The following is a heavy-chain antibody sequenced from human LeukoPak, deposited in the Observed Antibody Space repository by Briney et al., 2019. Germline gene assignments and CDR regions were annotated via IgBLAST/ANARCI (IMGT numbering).Heavy chain of an antibody. J-gene: IGHJ4*02. V-gene: IGHV4-34*01. Sequence: PSETLSLTCAVYGGSFSGYYWSWIRQPPGKGLEWIGEINHSGSTNYNPSLKSRVTISVDTSKNQFSLKLSSVTAADTAVYYCARVRRSYGYIDFDYWGQGTLVTVSS. CDR1: GGSFSGYY. CDR3: ARVRRSYGYIDFDY. CDR2: INHSGST. D-gene: IGHD5-18*01.